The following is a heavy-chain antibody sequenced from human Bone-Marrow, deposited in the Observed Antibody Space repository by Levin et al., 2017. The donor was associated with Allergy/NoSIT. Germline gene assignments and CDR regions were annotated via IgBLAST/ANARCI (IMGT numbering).Heavy chain of an antibody. CDR2: IKQDGSEK. CDR1: GFTFSSYW. Sequence: SCAASGFTFSSYWMSWVRQAPGKGLEWVANIKQDGSEKYYVDSVKGRFTISRDNAKNSLYLQMNSLRAEDTAVYYCARDAYYDFWSGYYPPVGYWGQGTLVTVSS. J-gene: IGHJ4*02. V-gene: IGHV3-7*01. CDR3: ARDAYYDFWSGYYPPVGY. D-gene: IGHD3-3*01.